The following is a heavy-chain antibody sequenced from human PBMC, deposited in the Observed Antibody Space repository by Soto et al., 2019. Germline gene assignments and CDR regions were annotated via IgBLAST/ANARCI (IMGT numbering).Heavy chain of an antibody. Sequence: TSXTLSLTCTVSGGSMSRYYWNWIRQPPVKGLEWIGYIYYSGSTNYNPSLKSRVTISVDTSKNQFSLKLSSVTAADTAVYYCARDPGSGSYYGWFDPWGQGTLVTVSS. CDR2: IYYSGST. CDR3: ARDPGSGSYYGWFDP. D-gene: IGHD3-10*01. V-gene: IGHV4-59*01. CDR1: GGSMSRYY. J-gene: IGHJ5*02.